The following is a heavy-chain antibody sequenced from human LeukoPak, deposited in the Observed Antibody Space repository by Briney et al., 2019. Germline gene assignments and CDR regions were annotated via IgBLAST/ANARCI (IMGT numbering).Heavy chain of an antibody. CDR2: ISSNGGST. V-gene: IGHV3-64*04. Sequence: GGSLRLSCSASGFTFSSYAMHWVRQAPGKGLEYVSAISSNGGSTYYADSVKGRFTISRDNAKNTLYLQMNSLRAEDTAVYYCALIKIADTDFDYWGQGTLVTVSS. D-gene: IGHD2-15*01. CDR1: GFTFSSYA. CDR3: ALIKIADTDFDY. J-gene: IGHJ4*02.